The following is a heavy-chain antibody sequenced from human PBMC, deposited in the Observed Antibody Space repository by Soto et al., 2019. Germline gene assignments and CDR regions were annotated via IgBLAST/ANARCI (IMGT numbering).Heavy chain of an antibody. CDR2: INHSGST. D-gene: IGHD5-18*01. CDR3: ARGQRNTAMLLSQYYYYGMDV. Sequence: QVQLQQWGAGLLKPSETLSLTCAVYGGSFSGYYWSWIRQPPGKGLEWIGEINHSGSTNYNPSLKSRVTISVDTSKNQFSLKLSSVTAADTAVYYCARGQRNTAMLLSQYYYYGMDVWGQGTTVTVSS. J-gene: IGHJ6*02. V-gene: IGHV4-34*01. CDR1: GGSFSGYY.